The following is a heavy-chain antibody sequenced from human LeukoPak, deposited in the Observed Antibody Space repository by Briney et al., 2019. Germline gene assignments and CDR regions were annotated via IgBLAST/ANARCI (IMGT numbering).Heavy chain of an antibody. Sequence: GGSLRLSCAASGFTVSSNYMSWVRQAPGKGLEWVLVIYSGGSTYYADSVKGRFTISRDNSKNTLYLQMNSLRAEDTAVYYCAKEEGIWNLRYYYYMDVWGKGTTVTVSS. CDR1: GFTVSSNY. J-gene: IGHJ6*03. CDR2: IYSGGST. CDR3: AKEEGIWNLRYYYYMDV. D-gene: IGHD1-7*01. V-gene: IGHV3-66*01.